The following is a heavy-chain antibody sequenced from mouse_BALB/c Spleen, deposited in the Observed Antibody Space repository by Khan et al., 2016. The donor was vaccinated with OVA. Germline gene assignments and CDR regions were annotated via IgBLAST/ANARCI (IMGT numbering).Heavy chain of an antibody. CDR3: ARRTTGYAFDY. V-gene: IGHV1-4*01. D-gene: IGHD2-14*01. CDR1: GYTFTSNT. J-gene: IGHJ4*01. Sequence: QVQLKQSGAELSRPGASVKMSCKASGYTFTSNTMHWVKQRPGQGLEWIGYINPRSDYTIYSQKFKDKATLTADISSSTAYMQLSSLTSEDSAVYYCARRTTGYAFDYWGQGTTVTVSS. CDR2: INPRSDYT.